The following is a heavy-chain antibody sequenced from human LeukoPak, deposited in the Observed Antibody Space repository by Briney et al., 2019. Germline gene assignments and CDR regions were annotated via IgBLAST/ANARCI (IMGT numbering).Heavy chain of an antibody. CDR1: GYTFTSYG. J-gene: IGHJ6*03. CDR2: ISAYNGNT. CDR3: ARDMRPAAIAYYYYYMDV. D-gene: IGHD2-2*01. Sequence: GASVKVSCKASGYTFTSYGISWVRQAPGQGLEWMGWISAYNGNTNYAQKLQGRVTMTTDTSTSTAYMELRSLRSDDTAVYYCARDMRPAAIAYYYYYMDVWGKGTTVTVSS. V-gene: IGHV1-18*01.